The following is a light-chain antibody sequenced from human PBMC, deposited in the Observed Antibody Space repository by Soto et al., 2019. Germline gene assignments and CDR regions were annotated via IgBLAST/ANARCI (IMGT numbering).Light chain of an antibody. Sequence: QSALTQPPSVSGSPGQSVTISCTGTSSDVGSYNRVSWYQQPPGTAPKLMIYEVSNRPSGVPDRFSGSKSGNTASLTSSGLQPEDEADYYCNSYTSSSTYVFGTGTKLTVL. J-gene: IGLJ1*01. CDR3: NSYTSSSTYV. CDR2: EVS. CDR1: SSDVGSYNR. V-gene: IGLV2-18*02.